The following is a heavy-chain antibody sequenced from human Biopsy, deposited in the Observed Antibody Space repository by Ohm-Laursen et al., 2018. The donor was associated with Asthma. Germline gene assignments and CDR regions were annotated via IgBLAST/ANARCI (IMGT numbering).Heavy chain of an antibody. CDR1: GGSISSGGYY. CDR3: AGAQDYYDSRGYYRSFDY. Sequence: TLSLTCTVSGGSISSGGYYWSWIRQHPGKGLEWIGYIYYSGSTYYNPSLKSRVSISIDTSKNQFSLKLSSVTAADTAVYYCAGAQDYYDSRGYYRSFDYWGQGTLVTVSS. V-gene: IGHV4-31*03. CDR2: IYYSGST. J-gene: IGHJ4*02. D-gene: IGHD3-22*01.